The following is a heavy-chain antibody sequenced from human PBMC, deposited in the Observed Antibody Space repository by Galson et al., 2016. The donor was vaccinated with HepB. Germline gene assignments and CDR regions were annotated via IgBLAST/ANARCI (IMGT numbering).Heavy chain of an antibody. CDR3: ARGADSSSYSYYYGMDV. J-gene: IGHJ6*02. V-gene: IGHV1-46*01. CDR1: GGTFSSYA. Sequence: SVKVSCKASGGTFSSYAISWVRQAPGQGLEWVGIINPSGGSTSYAPKFQGRLTLTRDTSTSTAYMELSSLTSEDTAVYYCARGADSSSYSYYYGMDVWGQVTTVTVSS. D-gene: IGHD3-22*01. CDR2: INPSGGST.